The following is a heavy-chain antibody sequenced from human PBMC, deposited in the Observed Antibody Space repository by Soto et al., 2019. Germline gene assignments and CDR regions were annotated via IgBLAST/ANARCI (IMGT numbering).Heavy chain of an antibody. CDR3: AKDHRSSGSGSYSEFDY. V-gene: IGHV3-23*01. CDR2: ISGSGVNT. D-gene: IGHD3-10*01. CDR1: GFIFSSYA. Sequence: GGSLRLSCAASGFIFSSYAMSWVRQAPGKGLEWVSTISGSGVNTYYADSVKGRFTISRDSSKNTLYLQMSSLRAEDTAVYYCAKDHRSSGSGSYSEFDYWGQGTLVTVSS. J-gene: IGHJ4*02.